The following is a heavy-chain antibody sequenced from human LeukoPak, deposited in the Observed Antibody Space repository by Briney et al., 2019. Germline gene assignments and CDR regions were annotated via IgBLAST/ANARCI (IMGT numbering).Heavy chain of an antibody. CDR3: ARDRYVGGSWYEFPDY. CDR2: ISASGGST. Sequence: GGSLRLSCAASGFTFSTYAMSWVRHAPGKGLEWVLAISASGGSTYYADSVKGRFTTSRDNSKNTLYLEMNSLRAEDTAVYYCARDRYVGGSWYEFPDYWGQGTLVTVSS. D-gene: IGHD6-13*01. CDR1: GFTFSTYA. J-gene: IGHJ4*02. V-gene: IGHV3-23*01.